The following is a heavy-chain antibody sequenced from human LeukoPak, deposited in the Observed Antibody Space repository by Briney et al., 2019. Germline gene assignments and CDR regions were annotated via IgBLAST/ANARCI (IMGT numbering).Heavy chain of an antibody. CDR1: GGSISSSSYY. CDR3: ARRFDGGVDLNWFDP. D-gene: IGHD2-8*02. V-gene: IGHV4-39*01. J-gene: IGHJ5*02. CDR2: IYYSGST. Sequence: PSETLSLTCTVSGGSISSSSYYWCWIRQPPGKGLEWIGSIYYSGSTYYNPSLKSRVTISVDTSKNQFSLKLSSVTAADTAVYYCARRFDGGVDLNWFDPWGQGTLVTVSS.